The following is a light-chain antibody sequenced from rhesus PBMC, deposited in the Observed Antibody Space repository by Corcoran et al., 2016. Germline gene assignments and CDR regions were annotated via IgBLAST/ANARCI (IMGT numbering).Light chain of an antibody. CDR2: AAS. Sequence: DIQMTQSPSSLSASVGDKVTITCRASQGISSWLAWYQQKPGKAPKLLIHAASSLQSGVPSRVSGSGSGTGYTLTLSSLQPEDFATYYCQQGYNTPWTFGPGTKVEIK. CDR1: QGISSW. J-gene: IGKJ1*01. CDR3: QQGYNTPWT. V-gene: IGKV1-18*01.